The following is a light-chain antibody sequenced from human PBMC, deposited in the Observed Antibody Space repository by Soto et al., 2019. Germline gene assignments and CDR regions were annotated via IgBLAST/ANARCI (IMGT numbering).Light chain of an antibody. CDR1: QSISSW. Sequence: DIQMTQSPSTLSASVGDRDTITCRASQSISSWLAWYQQKPGKAPKLLIYKASSLESGVPSRFSGSGSGTEFTLTISSLQPDDFATYYCQQYNSYSPMYTFGQGTKLEIK. V-gene: IGKV1-5*03. J-gene: IGKJ2*01. CDR3: QQYNSYSPMYT. CDR2: KAS.